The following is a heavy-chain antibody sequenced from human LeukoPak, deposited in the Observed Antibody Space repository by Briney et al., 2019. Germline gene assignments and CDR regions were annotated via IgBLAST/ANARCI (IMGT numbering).Heavy chain of an antibody. V-gene: IGHV3-30*04. J-gene: IGHJ4*02. D-gene: IGHD4-17*01. Sequence: GGSLRLSCAASGFTFSSYAMHWVRQAPGKGLEWVAVISFGGSNEYYADSVKGRFTISRDNSKNTLSLQMNSLRPEDTAVYYCARVGTVTNFDYWGQGTLVTVSS. CDR3: ARVGTVTNFDY. CDR1: GFTFSSYA. CDR2: ISFGGSNE.